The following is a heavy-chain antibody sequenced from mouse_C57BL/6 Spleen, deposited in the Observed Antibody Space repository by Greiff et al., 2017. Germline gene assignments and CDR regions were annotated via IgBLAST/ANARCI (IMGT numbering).Heavy chain of an antibody. CDR1: GYAFSSYW. CDR3: ARGGFITTVVAFDY. CDR2: IYPGDGDT. D-gene: IGHD1-1*01. Sequence: VQLQQSGAELVKPGASVKISCKASGYAFSSYWMNWVKQRPGKGLEWIGQIYPGDGDTNYNGKFKGKATLTADNSSSTAYMQLSSLTSEDSAVYFCARGGFITTVVAFDYWGQGTTLTVSS. J-gene: IGHJ2*01. V-gene: IGHV1-80*01.